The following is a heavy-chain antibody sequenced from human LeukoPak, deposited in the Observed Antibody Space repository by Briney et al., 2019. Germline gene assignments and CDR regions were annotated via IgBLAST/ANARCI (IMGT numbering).Heavy chain of an antibody. J-gene: IGHJ6*03. CDR2: IYPGDSDT. CDR1: GYSFTSYW. Sequence: GESLKISCKGSGYSFTSYWIGWVRQMPGKGLEWMGIIYPGDSDTRYSPSFQGQVTISADKSISTAYLQWSSLKASDTAMYYCVRSTRLQGYYMDVWGKGTTVTVSS. V-gene: IGHV5-51*01. CDR3: VRSTRLQGYYMDV. D-gene: IGHD4-11*01.